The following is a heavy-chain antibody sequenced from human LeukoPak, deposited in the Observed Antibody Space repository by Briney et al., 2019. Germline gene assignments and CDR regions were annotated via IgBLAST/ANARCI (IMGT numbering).Heavy chain of an antibody. CDR3: ARMGVTNFDY. J-gene: IGHJ4*02. Sequence: GGSLRPSCAASGFTFSSYSMNWVRQAPGKGLEWVSSISSSSSYIYYADSVKGRFTISRDNAKNSLYLQMNSLRAEDTAVYYCARMGVTNFDYWGQGTLVTVSS. CDR2: ISSSSSYI. V-gene: IGHV3-21*01. D-gene: IGHD2-21*02. CDR1: GFTFSSYS.